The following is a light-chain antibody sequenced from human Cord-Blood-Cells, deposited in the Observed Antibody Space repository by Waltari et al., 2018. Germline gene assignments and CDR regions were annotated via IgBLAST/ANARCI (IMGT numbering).Light chain of an antibody. CDR2: AAS. V-gene: IGKV1-39*01. Sequence: DIQMIQSPSSLSASVGDRVTITCRASQSISSYLNWYQQKPGKAPELLIYAASSLQSGVPSRFSGSGSGTDCTLTISSLQPEDFATYYCQQSYSTPWTFGQGTKVEIK. CDR1: QSISSY. CDR3: QQSYSTPWT. J-gene: IGKJ1*01.